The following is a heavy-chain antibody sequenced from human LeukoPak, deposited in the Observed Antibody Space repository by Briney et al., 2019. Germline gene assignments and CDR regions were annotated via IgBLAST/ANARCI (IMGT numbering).Heavy chain of an antibody. D-gene: IGHD6-13*01. CDR3: AKDDSDSSPN. Sequence: QSGGSLRLSCAASGFTFDDYAMHWVRQAPGKGLEWVSGISWNSGSIGYADSVKGRFTISRDNAKNSLYLQMNSLRAEDTALYYCAKDDSDSSPNWGQGTLVTVSS. V-gene: IGHV3-9*01. J-gene: IGHJ4*02. CDR2: ISWNSGSI. CDR1: GFTFDDYA.